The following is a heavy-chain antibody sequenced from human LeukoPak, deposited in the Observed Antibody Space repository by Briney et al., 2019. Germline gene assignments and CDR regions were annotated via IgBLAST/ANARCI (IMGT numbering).Heavy chain of an antibody. CDR3: ARVTHTELSTWFDP. D-gene: IGHD5-18*01. Sequence: GGSLRLSCAASGFTVSSNYMSWVRQAPGKGLEWVSVIYSCGSTYYADSVKGRFTISRDNSKNTLYLQMNSLRAEDTAVYYCARVTHTELSTWFDPWGQGTLVTVSS. CDR2: IYSCGST. V-gene: IGHV3-53*05. CDR1: GFTVSSNY. J-gene: IGHJ5*02.